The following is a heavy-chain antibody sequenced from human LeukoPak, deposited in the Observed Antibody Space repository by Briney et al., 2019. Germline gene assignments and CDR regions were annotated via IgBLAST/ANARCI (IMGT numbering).Heavy chain of an antibody. Sequence: GGSLRLSCSASGFTFSSYAMHWVRQAPGKGLEYVSAISSNGGSTYYADSVKGRFTISRDNSKNTLCLQMNSLRAEDTAVYYCAKGSGYSSSWYYPDYWGQGTLVTVSS. CDR1: GFTFSSYA. J-gene: IGHJ4*02. D-gene: IGHD6-13*01. V-gene: IGHV3-64*04. CDR2: ISSNGGST. CDR3: AKGSGYSSSWYYPDY.